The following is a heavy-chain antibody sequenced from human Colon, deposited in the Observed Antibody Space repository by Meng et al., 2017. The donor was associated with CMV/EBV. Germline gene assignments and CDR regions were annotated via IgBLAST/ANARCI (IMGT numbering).Heavy chain of an antibody. CDR2: ISTSGGRT. V-gene: IGHV3-23*01. J-gene: IGHJ4*02. D-gene: IGHD4-17*01. CDR3: ARHGFGDYSYYFDH. Sequence: GESLKISCEASGFTYNSYNMNWVRQAPGKGLEWVSTISTSGGRTYYADSVKGRFTISRDNSKSTLVLQMDSLRAEDTATFYCARHGFGDYSYYFDHWGQGILVTVSS. CDR1: GFTYNSYN.